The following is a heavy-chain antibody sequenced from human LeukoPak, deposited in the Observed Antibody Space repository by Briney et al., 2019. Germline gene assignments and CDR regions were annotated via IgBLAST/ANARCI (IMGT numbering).Heavy chain of an antibody. CDR3: ARVLWGDWLPDY. CDR1: GFLFSSYG. V-gene: IGHV3-30*02. CDR2: IQYDGSNQ. Sequence: GGSLRLSCAASGFLFSSYGMHWVRQAPGKGLEWVAFIQYDGSNQYYADSVKGRFTISRDNAKNSLYLQMNSLRAEDTAIYYCARVLWGDWLPDYWGQGTLVTVSS. J-gene: IGHJ4*02. D-gene: IGHD3-9*01.